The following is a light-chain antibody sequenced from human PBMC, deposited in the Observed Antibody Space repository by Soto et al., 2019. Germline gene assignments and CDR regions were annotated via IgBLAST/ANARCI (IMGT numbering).Light chain of an antibody. J-gene: IGLJ1*01. CDR3: SSFTGSSYV. CDR1: SSDVGNNNY. V-gene: IGLV2-14*03. CDR2: DVT. Sequence: QSVLTQPASVSGSPGQSINISCTGTSSDVGNNNYVSWYQHNPGRAPKVMICDVTNRPSGVSNRFSGSKSGNTASLTISGLQAEDEADYYCSSFTGSSYVFGTGTKVTVL.